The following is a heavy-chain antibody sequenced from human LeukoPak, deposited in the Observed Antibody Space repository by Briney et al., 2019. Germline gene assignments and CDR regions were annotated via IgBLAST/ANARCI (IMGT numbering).Heavy chain of an antibody. CDR2: IRYDGSDK. D-gene: IGHD2-2*01. J-gene: IGHJ4*02. Sequence: GGSLRLSCAAAGSTFNNYAMHWVRQVPGKGLGWVAFIRYDGSDKYYTDSVKGRFTISRDNPKNTLYLQMNSLRAEDTAVYYCAKVGGGYCGSTSCHFDYWGQGTLVTVSS. V-gene: IGHV3-30*02. CDR3: AKVGGGYCGSTSCHFDY. CDR1: GSTFNNYA.